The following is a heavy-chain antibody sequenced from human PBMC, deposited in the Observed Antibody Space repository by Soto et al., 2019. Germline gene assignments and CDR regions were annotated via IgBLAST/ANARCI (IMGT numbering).Heavy chain of an antibody. Sequence: PSETLSLTCTVSGGSISSGGYYWSWIRQHPGKGLEWIGEIYHSGSTNYNPSLKSRVTISVDKSKNQFSLKLSSVTAADTAVYYCARGGAAATQRWYGMDVWGQGTTVTVSS. CDR3: ARGGAAATQRWYGMDV. CDR2: IYHSGST. J-gene: IGHJ6*02. V-gene: IGHV4-39*07. D-gene: IGHD6-13*01. CDR1: GGSISSGGYY.